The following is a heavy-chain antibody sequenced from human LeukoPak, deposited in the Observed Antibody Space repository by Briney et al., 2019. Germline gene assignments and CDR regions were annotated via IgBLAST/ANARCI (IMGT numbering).Heavy chain of an antibody. V-gene: IGHV1-69*04. CDR1: GGTFSSYA. CDR3: ARDWSIQLWLWDY. J-gene: IGHJ4*02. Sequence: GASVKVSCKASGGTFSSYAISWVRQAPGQGLEWMGRIIPILGIANYAQKFQGRVTITADKSTSTAYMELSSLRSEDTAVYYCARDWSIQLWLWDYWGQGTLVTVSS. CDR2: IIPILGIA. D-gene: IGHD5-18*01.